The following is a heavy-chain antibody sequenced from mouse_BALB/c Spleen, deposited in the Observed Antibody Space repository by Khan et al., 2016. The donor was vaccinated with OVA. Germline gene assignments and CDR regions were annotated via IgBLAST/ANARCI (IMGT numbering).Heavy chain of an antibody. CDR3: TRNGFGNYESWDY. CDR2: IYPGNSDI. D-gene: IGHD2-1*01. V-gene: IGHV1-5*01. Sequence: VQLKESGTVLARPGASVKMSCKASGYTFTSYWMHWVKQRPGQGLEWIGAIYPGNSDINYNQKFKGKAKLTAVTSTSTASMELNSLTNEDSAVYYCTRNGFGNYESWDYWGQGTTLTVSS. CDR1: GYTFTSYW. J-gene: IGHJ2*01.